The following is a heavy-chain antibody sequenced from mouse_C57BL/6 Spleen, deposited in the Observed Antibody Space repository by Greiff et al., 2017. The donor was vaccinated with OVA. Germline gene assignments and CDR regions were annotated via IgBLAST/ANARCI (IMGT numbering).Heavy chain of an antibody. CDR1: GYTFTDHT. CDR2: IYPRDGST. D-gene: IGHD1-1*01. Sequence: HVQLQHSDAELVKPGASVKISCKVSGYTFTDHTIHWMKQRPEQGLEWIGYIYPRDGSTKYNEKFKGKATLTADKSSSTAYMQLNSLTSEDSAVYVCAREGVDYNGDYAMDYWGQGTSVTVSA. J-gene: IGHJ4*01. V-gene: IGHV1-78*01. CDR3: AREGVDYNGDYAMDY.